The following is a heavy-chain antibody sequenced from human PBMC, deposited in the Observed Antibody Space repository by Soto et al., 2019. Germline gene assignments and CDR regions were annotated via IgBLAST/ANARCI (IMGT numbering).Heavy chain of an antibody. V-gene: IGHV3-7*01. J-gene: IGHJ4*02. CDR3: AKDGVAVAGD. Sequence: EVQLVESGGGLVRPGGSLRLSCAASGFTFSSYWMSWVRQAPGKGLEWVTNMNQDGSEKYYVDSVKGRFTISRDNAKNSLYLQMNSLRAEDTAVYYCAKDGVAVAGDWGQGTLVTVSS. D-gene: IGHD6-19*01. CDR2: MNQDGSEK. CDR1: GFTFSSYW.